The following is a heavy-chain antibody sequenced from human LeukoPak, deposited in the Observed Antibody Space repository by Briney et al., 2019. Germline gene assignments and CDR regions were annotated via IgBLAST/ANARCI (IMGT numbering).Heavy chain of an antibody. Sequence: SETLSLTCAVSGYSISSGYYWGWIRQPPGKGLEWIGSIYHSGSTYYNPSLKSRVTISVDTSKNQFPLKLSSVTAADTAVYYCARDVRMRCSSTSCNDPGWFDPWGQGTLVTVSS. CDR1: GYSISSGYY. CDR3: ARDVRMRCSSTSCNDPGWFDP. J-gene: IGHJ5*02. V-gene: IGHV4-38-2*02. D-gene: IGHD2-2*01. CDR2: IYHSGST.